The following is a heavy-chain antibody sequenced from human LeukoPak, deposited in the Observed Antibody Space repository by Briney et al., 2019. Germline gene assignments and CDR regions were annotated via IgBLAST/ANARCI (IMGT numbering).Heavy chain of an antibody. D-gene: IGHD2-2*01. J-gene: IGHJ6*02. CDR3: ARVRSRYCSSTSCTQAHMDV. CDR1: GGSFSGYY. CDR2: INHSGST. Sequence: SETLSLTCAVYGGSFSGYYWSWIRQPPGKGLEWIGEINHSGSTNYNPSLKSRVTISVDTSKNQFSLKLSSVTAADTAVYYCARVRSRYCSSTSCTQAHMDVWGQGTRSPSP. V-gene: IGHV4-34*01.